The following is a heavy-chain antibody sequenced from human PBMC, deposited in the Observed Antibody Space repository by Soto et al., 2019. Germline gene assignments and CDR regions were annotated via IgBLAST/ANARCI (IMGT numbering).Heavy chain of an antibody. CDR2: ISYDGRNK. J-gene: IGHJ2*01. CDR1: GFTFSSYA. D-gene: IGHD5-18*01. Sequence: QVQLVESGGGVVQPGRSLRLSCAASGFTFSSYAMHWVRQAPGKGLEWVAVISYDGRNKCYAESVKGRFTISRDNSKTTLYRQRNSLRAEDTAVYYCARDPLWGTAMVLWYFDLWGRGTLVTVSS. CDR3: ARDPLWGTAMVLWYFDL. V-gene: IGHV3-30*04.